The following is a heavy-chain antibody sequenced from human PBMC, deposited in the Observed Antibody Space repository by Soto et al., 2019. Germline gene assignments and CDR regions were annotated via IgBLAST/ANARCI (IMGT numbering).Heavy chain of an antibody. D-gene: IGHD3-22*01. CDR3: ARDRFHYDSSGQGDY. J-gene: IGHJ4*02. Sequence: QVQLVQSGGELKKPGASVKVSCKASGYTFTDYGISWVRQAPRLGLEWVGWIRIKTGKTNYARILQGRVTMSTDTSTSTIYMELRSLRSDDTAMYVCARDRFHYDSSGQGDYWGQGTQVTVSS. CDR2: IRIKTGKT. CDR1: GYTFTDYG. V-gene: IGHV1-18*04.